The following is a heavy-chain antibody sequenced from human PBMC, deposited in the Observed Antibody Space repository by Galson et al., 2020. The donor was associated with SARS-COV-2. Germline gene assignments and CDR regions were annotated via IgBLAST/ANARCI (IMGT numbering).Heavy chain of an antibody. D-gene: IGHD6-19*01. V-gene: IGHV1-69*02. CDR3: ARTSPWAVAGSDAFDI. CDR2: IIPILGIA. J-gene: IGHJ3*02. CDR1: GGTFSSYT. Sequence: ASVKVSCKASGGTFSSYTISWVRQAPGQGLEWMGRIIPILGIANYAQKFQGRVTITADKSTSTAYLELSSLRSEDTAVYYCARTSPWAVAGSDAFDIWGQGTMVTVSS.